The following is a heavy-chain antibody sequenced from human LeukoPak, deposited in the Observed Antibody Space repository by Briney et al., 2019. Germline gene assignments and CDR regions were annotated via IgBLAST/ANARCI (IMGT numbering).Heavy chain of an antibody. CDR3: AKRRTATNPYYLDC. CDR2: ISEGGGRT. V-gene: IGHV3-23*01. D-gene: IGHD2-21*02. CDR1: GFTFSNYA. J-gene: IGHJ4*02. Sequence: GGSLRLSCAASGFTFSNYAMSWVRQAPGKGLDWVSSISEGGGRTYYADSVKGRFTISRDSSENTLYLQMDSPRAEDTAVYYCAKRRTATNPYYLDCWGRGTLVTVSS.